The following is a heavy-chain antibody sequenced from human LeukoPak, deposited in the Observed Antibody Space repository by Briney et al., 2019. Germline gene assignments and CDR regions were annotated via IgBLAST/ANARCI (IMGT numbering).Heavy chain of an antibody. CDR1: GGTFSSYA. CDR2: IIPIFGIA. J-gene: IGHJ4*02. D-gene: IGHD3-16*02. CDR3: ARADRLSGPLDY. Sequence: SVKVSCKASGGTFSSYAISWVRQAPGQGLEWMGRIIPIFGIANYAQKFQGRVTITADKSTSTAYMELSSLRSEDTAVYYCARADRLSGPLDYWGQGTLGTVSS. V-gene: IGHV1-69*04.